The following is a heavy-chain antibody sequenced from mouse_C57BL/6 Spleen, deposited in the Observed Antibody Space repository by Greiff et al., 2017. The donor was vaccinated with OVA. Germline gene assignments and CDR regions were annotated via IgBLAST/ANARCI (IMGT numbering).Heavy chain of an antibody. D-gene: IGHD2-1*01. CDR2: ISSGGSYT. CDR3: ARKGGSYGNYFYAMDY. V-gene: IGHV5-6*01. CDR1: GFTFSSYG. Sequence: EVKVVESGGDLVKPGGSLKLSCAASGFTFSSYGMSWVRQTPDKRLEWVATISSGGSYTYYPDSVKGRFTISRDNAKNTLYLQLSSLKSEDTAMYYGARKGGSYGNYFYAMDYWGQGTSVTVSS. J-gene: IGHJ4*01.